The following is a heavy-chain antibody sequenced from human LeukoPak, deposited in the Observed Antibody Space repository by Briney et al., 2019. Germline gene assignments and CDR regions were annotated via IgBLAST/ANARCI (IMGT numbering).Heavy chain of an antibody. CDR3: AKDPVAYNYGYGFDS. V-gene: IGHV3-23*01. J-gene: IGHJ4*02. D-gene: IGHD5-18*01. CDR1: GFTFSTYV. Sequence: PGGSLRLSCAASGFTFSTYVMSWVRQAPGKGLEWVSGISDSGGSTTYADSVKGRFTISRDNSKKTVYLQMNSLRVEDTAVYYCAKDPVAYNYGYGFDSWGQGTLVTVSS. CDR2: ISDSGGST.